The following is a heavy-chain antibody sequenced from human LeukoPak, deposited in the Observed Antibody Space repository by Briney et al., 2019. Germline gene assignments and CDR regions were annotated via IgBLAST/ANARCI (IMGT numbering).Heavy chain of an antibody. CDR3: ARTAEYSRGWYIDS. D-gene: IGHD6-19*01. J-gene: IGHJ4*02. Sequence: SETLSLTCTVSGGSISSFYWSWIRQPPGKRLEWIGYIYATGSTNYNPSLRSRVTISVDTSKNQFSLKLTSVTAADTAVYYCARTAEYSRGWYIDSWGQGILVTVSS. V-gene: IGHV4-59*01. CDR1: GGSISSFY. CDR2: IYATGST.